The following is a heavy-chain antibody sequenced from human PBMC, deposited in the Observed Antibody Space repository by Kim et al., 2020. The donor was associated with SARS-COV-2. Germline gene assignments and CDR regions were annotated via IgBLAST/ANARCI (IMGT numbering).Heavy chain of an antibody. V-gene: IGHV3-48*03. D-gene: IGHD1-26*01. CDR3: ARDAGAFDY. J-gene: IGHJ4*02. CDR2: STR. Sequence: STRYYADSVKGRFTISRDNAKNSLYLQMNSLRAEDTAVYYCARDAGAFDYWGQGTLVTVSS.